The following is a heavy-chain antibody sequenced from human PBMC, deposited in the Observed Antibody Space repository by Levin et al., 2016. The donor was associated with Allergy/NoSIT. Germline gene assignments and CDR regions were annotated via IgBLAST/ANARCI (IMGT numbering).Heavy chain of an antibody. Sequence: GGSLRLSCAASGFTFSSYAMHWVRQAPGKGLEWVAVISYDGSNKYYADSVKGRFTISRDNSKNTLYLQMNSLRAEDTAVYYCARGDDYGGIDYFDYWGQGTLVTVSS. J-gene: IGHJ4*02. CDR3: ARGDDYGGIDYFDY. D-gene: IGHD4-23*01. CDR1: GFTFSSYA. V-gene: IGHV3-30*04. CDR2: ISYDGSNK.